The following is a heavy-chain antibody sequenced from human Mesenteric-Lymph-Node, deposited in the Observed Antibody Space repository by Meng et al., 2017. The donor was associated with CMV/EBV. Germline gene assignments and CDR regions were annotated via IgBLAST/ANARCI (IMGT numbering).Heavy chain of an antibody. J-gene: IGHJ6*02. CDR1: GFSLSNARMG. Sequence: SGPTLVKPTETLTLTCTVSGFSLSNARMGVSWIRQPPGKALEWLAHIFSNDEKSYSTSLKSRLTISKDTSKSQVVLTMTNMDPVDTATYYRARIGQQLVPYDYYYGMDVWGQGTTVTVSS. D-gene: IGHD6-13*01. V-gene: IGHV2-26*01. CDR3: ARIGQQLVPYDYYYGMDV. CDR2: IFSNDEK.